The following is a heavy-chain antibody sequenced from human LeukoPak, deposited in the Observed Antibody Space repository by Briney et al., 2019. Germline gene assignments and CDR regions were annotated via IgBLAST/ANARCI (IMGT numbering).Heavy chain of an antibody. J-gene: IGHJ6*02. Sequence: GGSLRLSCAASGFTFSSYSMNWVRQAPGKGLEWVSSISSSSSHIYYADSVKGRFTISRDNAKNSLYLQMNSLRAEDTAVYYCGKDIRGYYYYGMDVWGQGTTVTVSS. CDR1: GFTFSSYS. CDR2: ISSSSSHI. D-gene: IGHD1-14*01. CDR3: GKDIRGYYYYGMDV. V-gene: IGHV3-21*01.